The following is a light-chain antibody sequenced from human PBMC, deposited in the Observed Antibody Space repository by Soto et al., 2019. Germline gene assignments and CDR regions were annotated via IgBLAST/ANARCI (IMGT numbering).Light chain of an antibody. V-gene: IGKV3-15*01. CDR3: HHYNNWHPGYT. J-gene: IGKJ2*01. Sequence: EIVMTQSPATLSVSPGGRATLSCWASQSVSSNLAWYQQKPGQAPRLLIYGASTRATGIPARFSGSGSGTEFTLTISSLQSKDFAVYLCHHYNNWHPGYTFGQGTKLEIK. CDR1: QSVSSN. CDR2: GAS.